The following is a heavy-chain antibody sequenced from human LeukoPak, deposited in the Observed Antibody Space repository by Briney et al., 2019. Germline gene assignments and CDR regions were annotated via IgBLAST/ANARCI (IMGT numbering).Heavy chain of an antibody. J-gene: IGHJ6*03. CDR1: GFTFSDYY. Sequence: GGSLRLSCAASGFTFSDYYMSWIRQAPGKGLEWVSGISWNSGSIGYADSVKGRFTISRDNAKNSLYLQMNSLRAEDMALYYCAKGGGSGSYYNVGYYYYMDVWGKGTTVTVSS. D-gene: IGHD3-10*01. CDR2: ISWNSGSI. CDR3: AKGGGSGSYYNVGYYYYMDV. V-gene: IGHV3-9*03.